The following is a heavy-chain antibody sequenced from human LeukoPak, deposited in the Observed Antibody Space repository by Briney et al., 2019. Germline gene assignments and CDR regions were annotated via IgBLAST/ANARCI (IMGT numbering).Heavy chain of an antibody. J-gene: IGHJ6*02. CDR3: AGRYCSSTSCYTDYYGMDV. CDR1: GRSFSGYY. V-gene: IGHV4-34*01. D-gene: IGHD2-2*02. Sequence: PSETLSLTCAVHGRSFSGYYWSLIRQPPGKGLEWIGEINHSGSTNYNPSLKSRVTISVDTSKNQFSLKLSSVTAADTAVYYCAGRYCSSTSCYTDYYGMDVWGQGTTVTVSS. CDR2: INHSGST.